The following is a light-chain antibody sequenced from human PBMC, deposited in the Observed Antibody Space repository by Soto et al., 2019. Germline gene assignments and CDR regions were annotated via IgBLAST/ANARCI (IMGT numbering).Light chain of an antibody. CDR3: QQYNNWPHT. V-gene: IGKV3-15*01. Sequence: EIVMTQSPATLSVSPGESATLSCRASQSVGSHLAGYQQKPGQAPRLLISGASTRATGFPTSFSGSGSGTEFTLTITSLQSEDFALYFCQQYNNWPHTFGQGTKLEIK. CDR1: QSVGSH. J-gene: IGKJ2*01. CDR2: GAS.